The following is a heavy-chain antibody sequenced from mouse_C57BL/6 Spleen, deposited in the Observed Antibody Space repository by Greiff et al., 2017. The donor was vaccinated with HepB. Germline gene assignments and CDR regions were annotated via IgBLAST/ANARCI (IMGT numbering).Heavy chain of an antibody. CDR1: GFTFSDYG. CDR2: ISSGSSTI. Sequence: VQLQQSGGGLVKPGGSLKLSCAASGFTFSDYGMHWVRQAPEKGLEWVAYISSGSSTIYYADTVKGRFTFSRDNAKNTLFLQMTSLRSEDTAMYYCARDRRGFAYWGQGTLVTVSA. CDR3: ARDRRGFAY. J-gene: IGHJ3*01. V-gene: IGHV5-17*01.